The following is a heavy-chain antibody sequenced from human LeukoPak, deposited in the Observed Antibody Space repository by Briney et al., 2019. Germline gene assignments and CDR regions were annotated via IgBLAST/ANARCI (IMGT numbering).Heavy chain of an antibody. Sequence: ASVKVSCKASGGTFSSYAISWVRQAPGQGLEWMGGIIPIFGTANYAQKFQGRVTITTDESTSTAYVELSSLRSEDTAVYYCARGYSSSWYVRDAFDIWGQGTMVTVSS. CDR2: IIPIFGTA. CDR1: GGTFSSYA. CDR3: ARGYSSSWYVRDAFDI. J-gene: IGHJ3*02. V-gene: IGHV1-69*05. D-gene: IGHD6-13*01.